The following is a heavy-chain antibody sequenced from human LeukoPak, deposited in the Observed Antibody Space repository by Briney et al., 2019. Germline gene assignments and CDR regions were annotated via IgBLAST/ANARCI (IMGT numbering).Heavy chain of an antibody. V-gene: IGHV3-30*18. CDR2: ISYDGSNK. CDR1: GFTFSSYG. J-gene: IGHJ6*03. CDR3: AKDYRLFGSYMDV. Sequence: PGGSLRLSCAASGFTFSSYGMHWVRQAPGKGLEWVAVISYDGSNKYYADSVKGRFTISRDNSKNTLYLQMNSLRAEDTAVYYCAKDYRLFGSYMDVWGKGTTVTVSS. D-gene: IGHD3-3*01.